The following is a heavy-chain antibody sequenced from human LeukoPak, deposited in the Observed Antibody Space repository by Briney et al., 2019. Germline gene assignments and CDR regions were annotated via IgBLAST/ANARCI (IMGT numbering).Heavy chain of an antibody. D-gene: IGHD1-1*01. CDR1: GFTFSSYM. CDR3: ARSLTTLTYEGY. V-gene: IGHV3-21*01. CDR2: INSDSTYT. J-gene: IGHJ4*02. Sequence: PGGSLRLSCAASGFTFSSYMMNWVRQAPGKGLEWVSSINSDSTYTYYTESVKGRFTVSRDNAKNSLFLQMNSLRAEDTAIYYCARSLTTLTYEGYWGQGTLVTVSS.